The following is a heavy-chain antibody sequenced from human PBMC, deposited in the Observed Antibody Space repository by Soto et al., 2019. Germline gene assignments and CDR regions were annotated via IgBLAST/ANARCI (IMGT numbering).Heavy chain of an antibody. J-gene: IGHJ4*02. CDR1: GGSISVYY. CDR2: IYASGSP. CDR3: ARGVGSSPPRY. Sequence: PSETLSLTCTISGGSISVYYWSWVRQPPGHELEWIGYIYASGSPYYNPSLRSRVTISADTSKNQIPLKLTSPTAADTAVYYWARGVGSSPPRYWGRGTLVTVSS. D-gene: IGHD1-26*01. V-gene: IGHV4-59*01.